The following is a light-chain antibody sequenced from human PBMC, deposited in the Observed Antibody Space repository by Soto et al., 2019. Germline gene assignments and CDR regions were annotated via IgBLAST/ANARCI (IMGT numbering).Light chain of an antibody. Sequence: DIQMTQSPSSLSASVGDRVTITCRASQGISNYLAWYQQKPGTVPKLLIYAASTLRSGVPSRFSGSGSGTDFTLPISSLQPEDVATYYCQQCGVAPFTFGGGTKVEIK. V-gene: IGKV1-27*01. CDR3: QQCGVAPFT. J-gene: IGKJ4*01. CDR2: AAS. CDR1: QGISNY.